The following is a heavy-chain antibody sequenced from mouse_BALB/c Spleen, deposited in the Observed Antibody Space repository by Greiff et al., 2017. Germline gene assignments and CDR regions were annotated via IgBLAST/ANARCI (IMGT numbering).Heavy chain of an antibody. D-gene: IGHD2-3*01. CDR3: ARGGNGYLYAMDY. CDR1: GYSFTGYF. CDR2: INPYNGDT. V-gene: IGHV1-20*02. J-gene: IGHJ4*01. Sequence: VQLQQSGPELVKPGASVKISCKASGYSFTGYFMNWVMQSHGKSLEWIGRINPYNGDTFYNQKFKGKATLTVDKSSSTAHMELRSLASEDSAVYYCARGGNGYLYAMDYWGQGTSVTVSS.